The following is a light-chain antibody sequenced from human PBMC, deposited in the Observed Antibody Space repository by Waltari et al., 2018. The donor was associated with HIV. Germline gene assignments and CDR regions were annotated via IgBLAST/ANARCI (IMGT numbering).Light chain of an antibody. V-gene: IGLV1-40*01. CDR3: QSYDSSLSAWV. CDR1: RSNIGAGYD. Sequence: QSVLTQPPSVSGAPGQRVTISCTGSRSNIGAGYDVHWYQQLPGTAPNLLIYGKSNRPSGVPDRFSGSKSGTSASLAITGLQAEDEADYYCQSYDSSLSAWVFGGGTRLTVL. CDR2: GKS. J-gene: IGLJ3*02.